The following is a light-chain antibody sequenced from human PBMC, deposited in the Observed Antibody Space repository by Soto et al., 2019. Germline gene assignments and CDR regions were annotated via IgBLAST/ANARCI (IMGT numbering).Light chain of an antibody. V-gene: IGLV2-23*01. Sequence: QSALTQPPSASGSPGQSVTISCTGTSSDVGNYNLVSWYQQYPGKAPKLMIYATSKRPSGVSNRFSGSKSGDTASLTISGLQAEDEADYYCTSFARGSTLVFGGGTKLTVL. CDR2: ATS. CDR3: TSFARGSTLV. J-gene: IGLJ3*02. CDR1: SSDVGNYNL.